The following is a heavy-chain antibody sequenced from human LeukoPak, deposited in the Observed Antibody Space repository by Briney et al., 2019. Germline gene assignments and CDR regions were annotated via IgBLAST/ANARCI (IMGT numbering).Heavy chain of an antibody. CDR2: IIPIFGTA. J-gene: IGHJ4*02. Sequence: ASVKVSCKASGGTFSSYAISWVRQAPGQGLEWMGGIIPIFGTANYAQKFQGRVTITTDESTSTAYMELSSLRSEDTAVYYCRYYDGSGYYYPRYFDYWGQGTLVTVSS. D-gene: IGHD3-22*01. CDR1: GGTFSSYA. CDR3: RYYDGSGYYYPRYFDY. V-gene: IGHV1-69*05.